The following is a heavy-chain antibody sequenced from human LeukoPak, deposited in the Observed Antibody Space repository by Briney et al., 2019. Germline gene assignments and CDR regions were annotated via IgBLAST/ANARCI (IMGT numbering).Heavy chain of an antibody. CDR2: ISYSGST. Sequence: SETLSLTCTVSGVSISSSSYYCGWSRHPPGKWLELIVSISYSGSTYYNPSLNSPLTISVDTSKNQCSLKLRSVTAADTAVYYCARAENGYGDYWFAPWGQGTLVTVSS. D-gene: IGHD4-17*01. V-gene: IGHV4-39*07. CDR1: GVSISSSSYY. CDR3: ARAENGYGDYWFAP. J-gene: IGHJ5*02.